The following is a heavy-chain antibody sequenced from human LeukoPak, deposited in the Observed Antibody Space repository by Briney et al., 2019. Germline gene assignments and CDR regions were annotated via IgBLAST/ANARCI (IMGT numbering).Heavy chain of an antibody. CDR2: IYYSGST. J-gene: IGHJ4*02. CDR3: ARQWGWRSLDY. D-gene: IGHD3-16*01. V-gene: IGHV4-39*07. Sequence: SETLSLTCTVSGGSISSSSYYWGWIRQPPGKGLEWIGSIYYSGSTYYNPSLKSRVTISVDTSKNQFSLKLSSVTAADTAVYYCARQWGWRSLDYWGQGTLVTVSS. CDR1: GGSISSSSYY.